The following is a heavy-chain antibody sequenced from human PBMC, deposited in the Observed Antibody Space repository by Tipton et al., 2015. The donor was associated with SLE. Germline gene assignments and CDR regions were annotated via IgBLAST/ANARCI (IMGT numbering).Heavy chain of an antibody. V-gene: IGHV4-34*01. CDR2: INHSGSS. J-gene: IGHJ5*02. D-gene: IGHD6-13*01. Sequence: TLSLTCAVYGGSFSGYYWSWIRQPPGKGLEWIGEINHSGSSNYNPSLKSRVTISVDTSKNQFSLKLTSVTAADTAVYYCAEPYSSSPWGQGTLVTVAS. CDR1: GGSFSGYY. CDR3: AEPYSSSP.